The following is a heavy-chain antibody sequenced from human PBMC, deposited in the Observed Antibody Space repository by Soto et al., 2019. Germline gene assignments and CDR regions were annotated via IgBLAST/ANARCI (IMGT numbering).Heavy chain of an antibody. V-gene: IGHV3-30-3*01. CDR1: GFTFSSYA. CDR3: ARGLGYCSGGSCYWNAFDI. D-gene: IGHD2-15*01. J-gene: IGHJ3*02. Sequence: GGSLRLSCAASGFTFSSYAMHWVRQAPGKGLEWVAGISYDGSNKYYADSVKGRFTISRDNSKNTLYLQMNSLRADDTAVYYCARGLGYCSGGSCYWNAFDIWGQGTMVTVS. CDR2: ISYDGSNK.